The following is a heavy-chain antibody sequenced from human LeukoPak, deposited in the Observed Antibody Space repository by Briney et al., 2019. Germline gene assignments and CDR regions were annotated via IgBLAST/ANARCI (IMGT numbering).Heavy chain of an antibody. V-gene: IGHV1-2*02. Sequence: ASVKVSCKASGYTLTCYYMHWVRQAPGQGLEWMGWINPNSGGTNYAQKFQGRVTMTRDRSISTAYMELSRLRSDDTAVYYCARDLSQPLDPAEYFQHWGQGTLVTVSS. D-gene: IGHD3-9*01. J-gene: IGHJ1*01. CDR1: GYTLTCYY. CDR2: INPNSGGT. CDR3: ARDLSQPLDPAEYFQH.